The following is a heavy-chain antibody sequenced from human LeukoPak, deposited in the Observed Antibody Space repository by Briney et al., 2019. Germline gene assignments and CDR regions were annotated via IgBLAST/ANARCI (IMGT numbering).Heavy chain of an antibody. V-gene: IGHV1-18*01. Sequence: GASVKVSCKASGYIFTSYGISWVRQAPGQGLESMGWISVYNGNTNYPQRLQGRVTMTTDTSTTTAYMELRSLRSDDTAVYYCARDINGYYYDSHGYYPTDLWGQGTLVTVSS. J-gene: IGHJ5*02. CDR3: ARDINGYYYDSHGYYPTDL. CDR2: ISVYNGNT. CDR1: GYIFTSYG. D-gene: IGHD3-22*01.